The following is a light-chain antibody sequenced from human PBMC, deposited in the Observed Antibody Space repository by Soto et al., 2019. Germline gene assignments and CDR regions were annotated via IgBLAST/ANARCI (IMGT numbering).Light chain of an antibody. CDR2: EVN. CDR1: SSDIGAYDY. J-gene: IGLJ1*01. Sequence: QSALTQPASLSGSPGQSITISCTGTSSDIGAYDYVSWFQQHPGKAPKLMISEVNNRPSGVSNRFSGSTSGNTAYLTISGLQVEDEAEYCFFACTNTSTHVVGTGTTLTVL. V-gene: IGLV2-14*01. CDR3: FACTNTSTHV.